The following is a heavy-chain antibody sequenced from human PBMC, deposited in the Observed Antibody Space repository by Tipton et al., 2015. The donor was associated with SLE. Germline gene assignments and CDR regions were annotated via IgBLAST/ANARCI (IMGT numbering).Heavy chain of an antibody. CDR2: IYYSGST. D-gene: IGHD6-6*01. J-gene: IGHJ3*02. CDR1: GGSISSSSYY. Sequence: LRLSCTVSGGSISSSSYYWGWIRQPPGKGLEWIGGIYYSGSTNYNPSLKSRVTISVDTSKNQFSLKLSSVTAADTAVYYCARASPYSSSLNDAFDIWGQGTMVTVSS. CDR3: ARASPYSSSLNDAFDI. V-gene: IGHV4-39*07.